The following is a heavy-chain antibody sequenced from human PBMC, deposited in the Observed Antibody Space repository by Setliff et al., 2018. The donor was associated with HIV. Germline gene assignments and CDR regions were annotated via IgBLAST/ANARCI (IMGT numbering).Heavy chain of an antibody. V-gene: IGHV3-23*01. J-gene: IGHJ4*02. D-gene: IGHD2-2*01. Sequence: GGSLRLSCAASGFTFSDYNMRWVRQAPGKGLEWVSSISKNGENRDYADSVQGRFTVSRDNSKNTLYLQMDSLRAEDTAVYFCAEGYQFSDYWGRGTLVTVSS. CDR1: GFTFSDYN. CDR2: ISKNGENR. CDR3: AEGYQFSDY.